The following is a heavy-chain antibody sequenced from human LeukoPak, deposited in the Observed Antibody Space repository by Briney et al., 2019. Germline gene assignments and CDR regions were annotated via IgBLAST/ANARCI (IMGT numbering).Heavy chain of an antibody. CDR2: ISGSGSST. CDR3: AKGRVVVVVAATDY. J-gene: IGHJ4*02. D-gene: IGHD2-15*01. V-gene: IGHV3-23*01. Sequence: GASLRLSCATSGFTFSSYAMSCARQAPGKGVESVSAISGSGSSTYYVHSVKGRFTISRDNSKNTPYLQMNSLRAEDTAVYYCAKGRVVVVVAATDYWGQGTLVTVSS. CDR1: GFTFSSYA.